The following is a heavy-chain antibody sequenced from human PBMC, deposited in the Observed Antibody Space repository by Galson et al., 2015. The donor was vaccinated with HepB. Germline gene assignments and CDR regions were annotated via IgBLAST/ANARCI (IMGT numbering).Heavy chain of an antibody. CDR2: IFDSGTT. CDR1: GASVNRGHYY. V-gene: IGHV4-31*03. J-gene: IGHJ5*02. CDR3: AGVVPKALRHWFDP. D-gene: IGHD2-21*01. Sequence: TLSLTCTVSGASVNRGHYYWTWIRQHPGKGLEWNGYIFDSGTTYYKMSLKSRVIISEDTSKNQFSLNLTSVTAADTAVYYCAGVVPKALRHWFDPWGQGTLVTVSS.